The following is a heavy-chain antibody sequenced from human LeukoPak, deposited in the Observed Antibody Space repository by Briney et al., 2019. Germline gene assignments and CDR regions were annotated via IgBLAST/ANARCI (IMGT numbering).Heavy chain of an antibody. CDR1: GFTFSSYA. CDR3: AKDVAYYAILTGLGY. Sequence: GGSLRLSCAASGFTFSSYAMSWVRQAPGNGLEWVSAISGSGGSTYYADSVKGRFTISRDNSKNTLYLQMNSLRAEDTAVYYCAKDVAYYAILTGLGYWGQGTLVTVSS. CDR2: ISGSGGST. J-gene: IGHJ4*02. V-gene: IGHV3-23*01. D-gene: IGHD3-9*01.